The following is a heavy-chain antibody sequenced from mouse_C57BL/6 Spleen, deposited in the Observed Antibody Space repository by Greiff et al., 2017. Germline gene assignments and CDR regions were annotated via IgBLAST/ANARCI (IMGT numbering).Heavy chain of an antibody. V-gene: IGHV1-4*01. J-gene: IGHJ2*01. Sequence: QVHVKQSGAELARPGASVKMSCKASGYTFTSYTMHWVKQRPGQGLEWIGYINPSSGYTKYNQKFKDKATLTADKSSSTAYMQLSSLTSEDSAVYYCAHYSNPYYFDYWGQGTTLTVSS. CDR1: GYTFTSYT. CDR2: INPSSGYT. D-gene: IGHD2-5*01. CDR3: AHYSNPYYFDY.